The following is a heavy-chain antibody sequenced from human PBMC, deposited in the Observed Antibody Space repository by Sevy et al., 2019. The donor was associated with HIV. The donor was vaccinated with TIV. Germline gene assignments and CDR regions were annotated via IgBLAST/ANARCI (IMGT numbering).Heavy chain of an antibody. CDR3: ARVLYYDFWGGYYSMGFDY. Sequence: GGSLRLSCAASGFTFSSYWMSWVRQAPGKGLEWVANIKQDGSEKYYVDSVKGRFTISRDNAKNSLYLQMNSLRAEDTAVYYCARVLYYDFWGGYYSMGFDYWGQGTLVTVSS. V-gene: IGHV3-7*01. J-gene: IGHJ4*02. CDR1: GFTFSSYW. CDR2: IKQDGSEK. D-gene: IGHD3-3*01.